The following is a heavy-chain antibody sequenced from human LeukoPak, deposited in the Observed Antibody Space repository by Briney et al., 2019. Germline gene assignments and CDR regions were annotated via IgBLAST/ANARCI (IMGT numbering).Heavy chain of an antibody. D-gene: IGHD4-11*01. J-gene: IGHJ5*02. CDR2: IYYSGST. Sequence: SETLSLTCSVSGGSVISGDYYWSWIRQPPGKVLEWIGYIYYSGSTYYNPSLKSRVTISVDTSKNQFSLKLSSVTAADTAVYYCARIMTTVTGLYNWFDPWGQGTLVTVSS. CDR1: GGSVISGDYY. CDR3: ARIMTTVTGLYNWFDP. V-gene: IGHV4-30-4*01.